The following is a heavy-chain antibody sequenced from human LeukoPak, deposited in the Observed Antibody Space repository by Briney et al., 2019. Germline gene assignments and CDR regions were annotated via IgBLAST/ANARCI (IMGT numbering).Heavy chain of an antibody. CDR1: GFTFSSYA. CDR2: ISGSGGST. J-gene: IGHJ5*02. CDR3: ANLPSSGYSLDWFDP. Sequence: PGGSLRLSCAASGFTFSSYAMTWVRQAPGKGLEWVSAISGSGGSTYYADSVKGRFTISRDNSKNTLYLQMNSLRAEDTAVYYCANLPSSGYSLDWFDPWGQGTLVTVSS. V-gene: IGHV3-23*01. D-gene: IGHD3-22*01.